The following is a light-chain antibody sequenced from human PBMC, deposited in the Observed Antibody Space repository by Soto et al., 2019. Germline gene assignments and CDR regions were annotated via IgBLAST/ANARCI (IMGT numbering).Light chain of an antibody. CDR3: NSYTSSGSWV. Sequence: QSALTQPASVSGSPGQSITISCTGTSSDVGSYNLVSWYQQHPGKAPKLMIYDVSNGPSGVSSRFSGSKSGNTASLTISGLQAEDEADYYCNSYTSSGSWVFGGGTKLTVL. CDR2: DVS. J-gene: IGLJ3*02. V-gene: IGLV2-14*03. CDR1: SSDVGSYNL.